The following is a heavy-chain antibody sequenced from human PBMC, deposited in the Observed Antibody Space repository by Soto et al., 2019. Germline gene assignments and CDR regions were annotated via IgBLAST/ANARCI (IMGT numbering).Heavy chain of an antibody. J-gene: IGHJ6*03. CDR1: GGSISGHY. Sequence: QVQLQESGPGLVKPSETLSLSCSVSGGSISGHYWSWVRQTPGKGLEWIGHMYYSGSTNYHPSLKSRVTISVDTSKNHFSLRLTSVTAADTAVYYCARGPYYDLIWNYYYMDVWGKGTTVTVSS. CDR3: ARGPYYDLIWNYYYMDV. V-gene: IGHV4-59*08. D-gene: IGHD3-16*01. CDR2: MYYSGST.